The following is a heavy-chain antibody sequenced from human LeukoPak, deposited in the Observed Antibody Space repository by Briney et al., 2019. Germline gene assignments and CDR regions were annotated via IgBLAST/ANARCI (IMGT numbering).Heavy chain of an antibody. V-gene: IGHV3-30*18. J-gene: IGHJ6*02. CDR1: GFTFSSYG. D-gene: IGHD2-2*02. Sequence: PGRSLRLSCAASGFTFSSYGMHWVRQAPGKGLEWVAVISYDGSNKYYADSVKGRFTISRDNSKNTLYLQMNSLRAEDTAVYYCAKDLVVRYCSSTSCYMGSPSGMDVWGQGTTVTVSS. CDR2: ISYDGSNK. CDR3: AKDLVVRYCSSTSCYMGSPSGMDV.